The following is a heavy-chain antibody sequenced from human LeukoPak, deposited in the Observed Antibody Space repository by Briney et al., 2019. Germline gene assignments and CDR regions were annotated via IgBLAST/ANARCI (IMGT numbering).Heavy chain of an antibody. V-gene: IGHV1-46*01. CDR1: GYTFTSYY. J-gene: IGHJ1*01. Sequence: ASVKVSCKASGYTFTSYYMHWVRQAPGQGLEWMGIINPSGGSTSYAQKFQGRVTMTRDTSTSTVYMELRSLRSDDTAVYYCARQESLYMAVAGTGHFQHWGQGTLVTVSS. CDR2: INPSGGST. D-gene: IGHD6-19*01. CDR3: ARQESLYMAVAGTGHFQH.